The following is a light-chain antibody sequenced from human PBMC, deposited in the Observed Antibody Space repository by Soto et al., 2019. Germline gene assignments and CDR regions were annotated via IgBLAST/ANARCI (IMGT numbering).Light chain of an antibody. CDR2: KAS. CDR3: QHLRT. Sequence: DIQMTQSPSTLSGSVGDRVTITCRASQTISSWLAWYQQKPGKAPKLLIYKASTLKSGVPSRFSGSGFGTEFSLTISSLQPDDSGSYYCQHLRTFGQGTKVDI. CDR1: QTISSW. V-gene: IGKV1-5*03. J-gene: IGKJ1*01.